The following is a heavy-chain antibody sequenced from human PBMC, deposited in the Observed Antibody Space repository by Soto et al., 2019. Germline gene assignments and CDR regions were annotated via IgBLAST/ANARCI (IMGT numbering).Heavy chain of an antibody. V-gene: IGHV4-34*01. CDR3: ARAYMVRGVTNYFDY. J-gene: IGHJ4*02. Sequence: SETLSLTCAVYGGSFSGYYWSWIRQPPGKGLEWIGEINHSGSTNYNPSLKSRVTISVDTSKNQFSLKLSSVTAADTAVYYCARAYMVRGVTNYFDYWGQGTLVTVSS. CDR1: GGSFSGYY. CDR2: INHSGST. D-gene: IGHD3-10*01.